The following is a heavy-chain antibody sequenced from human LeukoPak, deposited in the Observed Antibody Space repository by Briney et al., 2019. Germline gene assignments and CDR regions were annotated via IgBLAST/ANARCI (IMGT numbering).Heavy chain of an antibody. CDR1: GFPFSSYG. CDR3: AKDPGSVIVPAAP. V-gene: IGHV3-30*02. CDR2: IRNDGTNK. D-gene: IGHD2-2*01. J-gene: IGHJ5*02. Sequence: GGSLRLSCAASGFPFSSYGIPWVRQAPGKGLEWVSFIRNDGTNKYYADSVKGRFTMSRDNSKNTVYLQGNSLRPEDTAVYYCAKDPGSVIVPAAPWGQGTLVTVSS.